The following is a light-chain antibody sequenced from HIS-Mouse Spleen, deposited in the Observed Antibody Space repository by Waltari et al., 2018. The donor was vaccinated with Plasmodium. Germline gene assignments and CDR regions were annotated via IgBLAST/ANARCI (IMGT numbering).Light chain of an antibody. CDR1: SSDVGSYNL. V-gene: IGLV2-23*01. CDR2: EGS. J-gene: IGLJ2*01. Sequence: QSALTQPASVSGSPGQSITTSSTGTSSDVGSYNLVSWYQQHPGQAPQLMIYEGSKRPSGVSNRFSGSKSGNTASLTISGLQAEDEADYYCCSYAGSSTHVVFGGGTKLTVL. CDR3: CSYAGSSTHVV.